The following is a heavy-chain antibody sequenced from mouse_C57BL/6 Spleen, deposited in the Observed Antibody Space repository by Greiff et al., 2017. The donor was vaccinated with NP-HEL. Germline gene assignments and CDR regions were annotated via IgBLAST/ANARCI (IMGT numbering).Heavy chain of an antibody. CDR1: GYTFTDYN. CDR3: ARDSSGYGAMDY. J-gene: IGHJ4*01. V-gene: IGHV1-18*01. D-gene: IGHD3-2*02. CDR2: INPNNGGT. Sequence: VHVKQSGPELVKPGASVKIPCKASGYTFTDYNMDWVKQSHGKSLEWIGDINPNNGGTIYNQKFKGKATLTVDKSSSTAYMELRSLTSEDTAVYYCARDSSGYGAMDYWGQGTSVTVSS.